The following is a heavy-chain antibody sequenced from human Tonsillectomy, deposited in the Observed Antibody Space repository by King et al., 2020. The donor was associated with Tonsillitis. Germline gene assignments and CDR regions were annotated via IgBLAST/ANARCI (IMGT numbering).Heavy chain of an antibody. D-gene: IGHD1-1*01. J-gene: IGHJ4*02. V-gene: IGHV3-43*01. CDR3: AKDIVGTTGTRYQPDY. CDR1: GFTFADYT. Sequence: VQLVESGGVVVQPGGSLRLSCAASGFTFADYTMHWVRQAPGKGLEWVSLISWDGGSTYYADSVKGRFTISRDNSKNSLYLQMNSLRTEDTALYYCAKDIVGTTGTRYQPDYWGQGTLVTVSS. CDR2: ISWDGGST.